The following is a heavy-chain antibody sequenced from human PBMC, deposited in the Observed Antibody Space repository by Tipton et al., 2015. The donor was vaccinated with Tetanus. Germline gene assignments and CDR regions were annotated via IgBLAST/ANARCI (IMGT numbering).Heavy chain of an antibody. D-gene: IGHD2-8*01. V-gene: IGHV4-31*11. CDR2: IYYTGNT. J-gene: IGHJ5*02. Sequence: TLSLTCAVSGGLLSTGGYSWGWIRQPPGQGLEWIGYIYYTGNTYYNPSLKSRVTISVDSSRNQFSLKMTSLTAADTAVYYCARRLIQNWFDPWGQGALVTVSS. CDR1: GGLLSTGGYS. CDR3: ARRLIQNWFDP.